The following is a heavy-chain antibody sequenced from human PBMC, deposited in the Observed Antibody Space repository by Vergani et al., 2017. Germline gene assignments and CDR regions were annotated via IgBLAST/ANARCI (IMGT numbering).Heavy chain of an antibody. Sequence: EVQLVQSGAEVKKPGESLKISCKGSGYSFTSYWIGWVRQMPGKGLEWMGIIYPGDSDTRYSPSFQGQVTISAHKSISTAYLQWSSLKASDTAMYYCARAMVRGITPCSFDIWGQGTMVTVSS. CDR1: GYSFTSYW. CDR3: ARAMVRGITPCSFDI. CDR2: IYPGDSDT. J-gene: IGHJ3*02. D-gene: IGHD3-10*01. V-gene: IGHV5-51*01.